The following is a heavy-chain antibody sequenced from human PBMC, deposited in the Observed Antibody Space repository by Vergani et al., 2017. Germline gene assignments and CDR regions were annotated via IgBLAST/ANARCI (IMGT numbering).Heavy chain of an antibody. CDR2: INPSGGST. CDR1: GYTFTSYY. CDR3: TRDPDIVVVPAAPYYYYYYGMDV. Sequence: QVQLVQSGAEVKKPGASVKVSCKASGYTFTSYYMHWVQQAPGQGLEWMGIINPSGGSTSYAQKFQGRVTMTRDTSTSTVYMELSSLRSEDTAVYYCTRDPDIVVVPAAPYYYYYYGMDVWGQGTTVTVSS. D-gene: IGHD2-2*01. V-gene: IGHV1-46*01. J-gene: IGHJ6*02.